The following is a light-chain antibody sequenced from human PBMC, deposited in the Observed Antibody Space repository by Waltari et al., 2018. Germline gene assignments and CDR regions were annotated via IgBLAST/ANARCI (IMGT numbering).Light chain of an antibody. CDR1: NSDVGSYHF. V-gene: IGLV2-14*01. Sequence: QSALTQPASVSGSPGQSITISCTGTNSDVGSYHFVPWYQQHPGEAPKLMIFEVTNRPSGVSNRFSGSKSGNTASLIISGLQGEDEADYYCSSYTTSRTYVFGTGTKVTVL. J-gene: IGLJ1*01. CDR2: EVT. CDR3: SSYTTSRTYV.